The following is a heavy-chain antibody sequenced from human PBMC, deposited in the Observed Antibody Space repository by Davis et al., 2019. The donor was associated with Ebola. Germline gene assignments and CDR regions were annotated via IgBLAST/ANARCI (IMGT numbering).Heavy chain of an antibody. V-gene: IGHV3-23*01. CDR2: ISASGGRT. Sequence: PGGSLRLSCAASGFTFSDYAMTWVRQAPGKGLEWVSSISASGGRTYYADSVRGRFTISRDNSKNMLYLQANSLRAEDAAVYYCTRTLYSGSGTYYSPDYWGQGTLVTVSS. D-gene: IGHD3-10*01. CDR1: GFTFSDYA. CDR3: TRTLYSGSGTYYSPDY. J-gene: IGHJ4*02.